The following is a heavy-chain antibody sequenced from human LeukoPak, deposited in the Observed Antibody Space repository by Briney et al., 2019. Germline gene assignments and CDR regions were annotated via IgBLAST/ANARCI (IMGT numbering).Heavy chain of an antibody. CDR2: ISYDGSNK. J-gene: IGHJ4*02. Sequence: PGGSLRLSCAASGFTFSSYGMHWVRQAPGKGLEWVAVISYDGSNKYYADSVKGRFTISRDNAKNSLYLQMNSLRAEDTAVYYCAREAVVRLGSIPDYWGQGTLVTVSS. V-gene: IGHV3-30*03. CDR3: AREAVVRLGSIPDY. CDR1: GFTFSSYG. D-gene: IGHD4-23*01.